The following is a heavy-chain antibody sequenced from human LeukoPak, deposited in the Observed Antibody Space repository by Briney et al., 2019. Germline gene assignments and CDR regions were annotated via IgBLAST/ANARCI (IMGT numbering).Heavy chain of an antibody. J-gene: IGHJ4*02. Sequence: SETLSLTCTVSGVSISSHYWSWIRQPPGEGREGIAYMYDSESTKDNPSLKSRITLSADTSKNQFSLRLSSVTAADTAVYYCATIKSGSIYGHFDFWGQGILVTVSS. CDR1: GVSISSHY. CDR2: MYDSEST. D-gene: IGHD5-18*01. V-gene: IGHV4-59*11. CDR3: ATIKSGSIYGHFDF.